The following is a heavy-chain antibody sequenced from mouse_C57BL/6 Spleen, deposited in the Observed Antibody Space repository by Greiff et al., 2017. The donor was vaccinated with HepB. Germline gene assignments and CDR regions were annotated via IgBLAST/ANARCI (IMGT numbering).Heavy chain of an antibody. V-gene: IGHV1-52*01. CDR1: GYTFTSYW. J-gene: IGHJ2*01. CDR3: ARLGSYYFDY. CDR2: IDPSDSET. Sequence: VKLQQPGAELVRPGSSVKLSCKASGYTFTSYWMHWVKQRPIQGLEWIGNIDPSDSETHYNQKFKDKATLTVDKSSSTAYMQLSSLTSEDSAVYYCARLGSYYFDYWGQGTTLTVSS. D-gene: IGHD1-1*02.